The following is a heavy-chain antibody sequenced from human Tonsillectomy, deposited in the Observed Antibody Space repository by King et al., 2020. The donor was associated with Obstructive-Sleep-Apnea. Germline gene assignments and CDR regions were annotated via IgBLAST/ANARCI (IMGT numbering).Heavy chain of an antibody. D-gene: IGHD4-11*01. V-gene: IGHV4-31*03. Sequence: VQLQESGPGLVKPSQTLSLTCTVSGGSIRSGGYNWNWIRQHPGKGLEWIGYISYSGSTDYNPSLKSRVSISVDTSQSQFSLRLSSVTAADTAVYYCARQKDYSGQEVDYWGQGTLVTVSS. J-gene: IGHJ4*02. CDR2: ISYSGST. CDR1: GGSIRSGGYN. CDR3: ARQKDYSGQEVDY.